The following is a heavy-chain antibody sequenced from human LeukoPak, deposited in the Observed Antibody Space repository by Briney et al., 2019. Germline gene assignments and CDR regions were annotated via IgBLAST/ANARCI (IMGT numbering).Heavy chain of an antibody. D-gene: IGHD6-19*01. V-gene: IGHV3-30*04. Sequence: GTSLRLSCAASGFTFSSYTMHWVRQAPGKGLEWVAVTSLDGRNKNFADSAKGRLIISRDNSKNTLYLQLSSLRVEDTAVYYCARTYRSDWYYFDYWGQGTLVTVSS. CDR2: TSLDGRNK. CDR1: GFTFSSYT. CDR3: ARTYRSDWYYFDY. J-gene: IGHJ4*02.